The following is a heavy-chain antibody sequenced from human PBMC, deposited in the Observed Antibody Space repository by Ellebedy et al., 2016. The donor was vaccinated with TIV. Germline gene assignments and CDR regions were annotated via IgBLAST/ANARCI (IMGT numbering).Heavy chain of an antibody. CDR2: INHSGST. CDR1: GGSFSGYY. Sequence: SETLSLTCAVYGGSFSGYYWSWIRQPPGKGLEWIGEINHSGSTNYNPSLKSRVTISVDTSKNQFSLKLSSVTAADTAVYYCARDPSYGSGSYRWFDPWGQGTLVTVSS. D-gene: IGHD3-10*01. V-gene: IGHV4-34*01. J-gene: IGHJ5*02. CDR3: ARDPSYGSGSYRWFDP.